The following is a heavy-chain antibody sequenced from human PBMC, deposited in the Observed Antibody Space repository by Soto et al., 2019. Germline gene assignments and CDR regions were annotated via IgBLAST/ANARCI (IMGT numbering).Heavy chain of an antibody. CDR3: VKNSGWFNT. CDR1: GFPFGTTD. Sequence: GGSLRLSCAASGFPFGTTDMSWVRQAPGEGLEWVSTIDGSGGITFYADSVKGRFTIFRDNSRNTVYLQMNSLRGGDTALYYCVKNSGWFNTWGQGALVTVSS. CDR2: IDGSGGIT. V-gene: IGHV3-23*01. J-gene: IGHJ5*02. D-gene: IGHD3-10*01.